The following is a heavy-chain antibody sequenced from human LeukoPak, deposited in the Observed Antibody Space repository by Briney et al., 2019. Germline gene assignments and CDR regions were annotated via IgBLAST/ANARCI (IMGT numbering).Heavy chain of an antibody. CDR3: ARDRVMGALDY. D-gene: IGHD3-16*01. Sequence: GGSLRLSCAASGFTFSSYEMNWVRQAPGKGLEWVSYISSSGSTIYYADSVKGRFTISRDNAKNSLYLQMNSLRAEDTAVYYCARDRVMGALDYWGQGTLVTVSS. CDR1: GFTFSSYE. J-gene: IGHJ4*02. V-gene: IGHV3-48*03. CDR2: ISSSGSTI.